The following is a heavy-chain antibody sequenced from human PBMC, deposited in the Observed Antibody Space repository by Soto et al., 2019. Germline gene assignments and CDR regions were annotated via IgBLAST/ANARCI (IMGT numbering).Heavy chain of an antibody. V-gene: IGHV4-30-4*01. Sequence: QVQLQESGPGLVKPSQTLSLTCTVSGGSISSGDYYWSWIRQPPGKGLEWIGYIYYSGSTYYNPSLKSRVTISVDTSKNQCTMKLSSVTAADTAVYYCAREAAAENKWVDYWGQGNLVTVSS. CDR2: IYYSGST. CDR1: GGSISSGDYY. D-gene: IGHD6-13*01. CDR3: AREAAAENKWVDY. J-gene: IGHJ4*02.